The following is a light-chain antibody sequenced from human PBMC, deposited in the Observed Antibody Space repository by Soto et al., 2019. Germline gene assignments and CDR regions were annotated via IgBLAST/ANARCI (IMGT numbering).Light chain of an antibody. CDR2: TAS. Sequence: DIKMTQSPSSLSASVGDRVTITCRASQYISNYLNWYQQKSGTAPKLLIHTASTLQSGVPSRFSGRGSGPDFTLTISSVQPDDFAIYFCQQSYSTPPTFGQRTTLEIK. V-gene: IGKV1-39*01. CDR3: QQSYSTPPT. J-gene: IGKJ2*01. CDR1: QYISNY.